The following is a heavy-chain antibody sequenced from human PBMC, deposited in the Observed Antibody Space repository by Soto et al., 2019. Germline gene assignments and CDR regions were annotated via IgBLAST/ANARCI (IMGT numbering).Heavy chain of an antibody. Sequence: QVQLVESGGGVVQPGRSLRLSCAASGFTFSSYGMHWVRQAPGKGLEWVAVISYDGSNKYYADSVKGRFTISRDNSKNTLYLQMNSLRAEDTAVYYCAKGGIAAAGHHYGMDVWGQGTTVTVSS. CDR3: AKGGIAAAGHHYGMDV. D-gene: IGHD6-13*01. CDR1: GFTFSSYG. J-gene: IGHJ6*02. CDR2: ISYDGSNK. V-gene: IGHV3-30*18.